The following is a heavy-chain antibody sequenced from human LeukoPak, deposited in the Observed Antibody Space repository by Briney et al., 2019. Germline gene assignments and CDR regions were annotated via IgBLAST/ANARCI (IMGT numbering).Heavy chain of an antibody. CDR2: ISSDGSNK. CDR1: GFTFSSYG. D-gene: IGHD2-2*01. J-gene: IGHJ4*02. V-gene: IGHV3-30*18. CDR3: AKAAYCTSTSCHFSGYAQRPLDS. Sequence: GGSLRLSCAASGFTFSSYGMHWVRQAPGKGLEWVAGISSDGSNKDYADSVKGRFTISRDNSKNTLYLQMNSLRAEDTAVYYCAKAAYCTSTSCHFSGYAQRPLDSWGQGTLVTVSS.